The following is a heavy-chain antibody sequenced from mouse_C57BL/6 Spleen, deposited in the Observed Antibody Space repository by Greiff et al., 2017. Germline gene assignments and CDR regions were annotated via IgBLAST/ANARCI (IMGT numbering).Heavy chain of an antibody. Sequence: EVQLQQSGPELVKPGASVKISCKASGYTFTDYYMNWVKQSHGKSLEWIGDINPNNGGTSYNQKFKGKATLTVDKSSSTAYMELRSLTSEDSAVYYCARGGLRVLDYWGQGTSVTVSS. CDR2: INPNNGGT. J-gene: IGHJ4*01. D-gene: IGHD2-4*01. CDR3: ARGGLRVLDY. CDR1: GYTFTDYY. V-gene: IGHV1-26*01.